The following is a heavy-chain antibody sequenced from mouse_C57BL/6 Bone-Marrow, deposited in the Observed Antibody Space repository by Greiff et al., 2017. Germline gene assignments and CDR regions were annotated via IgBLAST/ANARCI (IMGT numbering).Heavy chain of an antibody. V-gene: IGHV1-64*01. CDR2: IHPNSGSP. D-gene: IGHD2-4*01. J-gene: IGHJ3*01. CDR1: GYTFTRYW. Sequence: QVQLQQPGAELVKPGASVKLSCKASGYTFTRYWMHWVKQRPGHGLAWIGMIHPNSGSPNSNEKFKSKATLTVDKSSSTAYMQLSSLTAEDAAVYDSARENDYPLFAYWGQGTLVTVSA. CDR3: ARENDYPLFAY.